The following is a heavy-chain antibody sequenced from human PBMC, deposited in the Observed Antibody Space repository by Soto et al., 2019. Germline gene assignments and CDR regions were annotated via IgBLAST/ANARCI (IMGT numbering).Heavy chain of an antibody. CDR3: QSYCSGGSCFRTNAFAF. D-gene: IGHD2-15*01. CDR1: GFTFSTYG. J-gene: IGHJ3*01. Sequence: PGGSLRLSCAASGFTFSTYGMSWVRHAPGKGLEWVGVVSGSRDDTYYADSVKGRFTVSRDNSKNTLYLQMHSLRAEDTAVYYCQSYCSGGSCFRTNAFAFWGQGTRVTVSS. V-gene: IGHV3-23*01. CDR2: VSGSRDDT.